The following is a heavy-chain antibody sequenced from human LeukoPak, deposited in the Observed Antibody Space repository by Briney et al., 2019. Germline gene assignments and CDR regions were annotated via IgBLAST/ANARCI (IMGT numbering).Heavy chain of an antibody. CDR1: GLTLSSFE. V-gene: IGHV3-48*03. Sequence: GGSLRLSCAASGLTLSSFEMNWVRQAPGKGLEWISYISRGGNTIYYADSVKGRFTISRDNAKNSLYLQMNSLRAEDTSMYYCATGGLSGAACLGYWGQGTLVTVSS. CDR3: ATGGLSGAACLGY. CDR2: ISRGGNTI. D-gene: IGHD2-21*02. J-gene: IGHJ4*02.